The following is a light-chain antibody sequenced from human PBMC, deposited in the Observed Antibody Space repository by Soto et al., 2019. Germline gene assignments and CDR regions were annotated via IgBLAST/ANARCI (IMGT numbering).Light chain of an antibody. CDR1: QSISTW. CDR3: QQYLSYSQT. J-gene: IGKJ1*01. V-gene: IGKV1-5*01. Sequence: DIPMTQSPSTLSASLGDRVTITCRASQSISTWLAWYQQKPGKAPKLLIYAASSLESGIPSRFSGSGSGTEFTLTISSLQPDDFATYYCQQYLSYSQTFGQGTKVEIK. CDR2: AAS.